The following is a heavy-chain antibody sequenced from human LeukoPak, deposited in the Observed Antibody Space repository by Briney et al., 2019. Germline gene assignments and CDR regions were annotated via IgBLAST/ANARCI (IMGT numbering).Heavy chain of an antibody. Sequence: TGRSLRLSCAASGFTFSSYGMHWVRQAPGKGLEWVAVISYDGSNKYYADSVKGRFTIPRDNSKNTLYLQMNSLRAEDTAVFYCARGNGGGAAATIDYWGQGTLVTVSS. V-gene: IGHV3-30*03. J-gene: IGHJ4*02. CDR3: ARGNGGGAAATIDY. CDR2: ISYDGSNK. D-gene: IGHD6-13*01. CDR1: GFTFSSYG.